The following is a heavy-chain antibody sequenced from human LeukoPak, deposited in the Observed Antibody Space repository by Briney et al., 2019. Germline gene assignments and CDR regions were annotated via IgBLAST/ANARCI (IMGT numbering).Heavy chain of an antibody. Sequence: PGGSLRLSCAASGFTFSSYAMHWVRQAPGKGLEWVADISYDGSNKYYADSVKGRLTISRDNSKKMLYLQMNSPRVEDTAVYYCVKDRSNAVVDSFDIAFDIWGQGTMVTVSS. J-gene: IGHJ3*02. V-gene: IGHV3-30-3*01. CDR1: GFTFSSYA. CDR3: VKDRSNAVVDSFDIAFDI. CDR2: ISYDGSNK. D-gene: IGHD2-2*01.